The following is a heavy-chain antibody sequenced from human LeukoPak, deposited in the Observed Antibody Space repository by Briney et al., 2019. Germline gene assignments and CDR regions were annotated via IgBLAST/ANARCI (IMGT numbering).Heavy chain of an antibody. CDR3: ATTTRSRSWDY. CDR1: GFTFSSYW. CDR2: IKPDGTEK. Sequence: GGSLRLSCAASGFTFSSYWMCWGRQAPGKGLEWVANIKPDGTEKQYVDSVKGRLTISRDNAKNSLYLQMNSLRVDDTAVYYCATTTRSRSWDYWGQGTLVTVSS. V-gene: IGHV3-7*01. J-gene: IGHJ4*02. D-gene: IGHD1-1*01.